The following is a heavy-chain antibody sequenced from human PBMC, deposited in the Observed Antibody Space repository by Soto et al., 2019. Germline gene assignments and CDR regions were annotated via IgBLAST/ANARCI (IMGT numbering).Heavy chain of an antibody. V-gene: IGHV3-23*01. Sequence: RESLRLSCAATGFTFSVYAMTWVRQAPGKGLEWVSAVTANGGSTYSADSVKGRFTISRDNSKNTLFLQMNSLRAEDTAVYYCASLGVGYWANYYYCYGMDVCGQGTTVTVSS. D-gene: IGHD1-26*01. J-gene: IGHJ6*02. CDR1: GFTFSVYA. CDR2: VTANGGST. CDR3: ASLGVGYWANYYYCYGMDV.